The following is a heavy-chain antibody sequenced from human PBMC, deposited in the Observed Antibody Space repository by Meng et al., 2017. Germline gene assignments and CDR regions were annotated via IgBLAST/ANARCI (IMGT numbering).Heavy chain of an antibody. CDR1: GFTFSSYA. Sequence: QVQLVESGGGVVQPGRSLRLSCAASGFTFSSYAMHWVRQAPGKGLEWVAVISYDGSNKYYADSVKGRFTISRDNSKNTLYLQMNSLRAEDTAVYYCASMGYWGQGTPVTVSS. CDR2: ISYDGSNK. D-gene: IGHD3-10*01. V-gene: IGHV3-30*01. J-gene: IGHJ4*02. CDR3: ASMGY.